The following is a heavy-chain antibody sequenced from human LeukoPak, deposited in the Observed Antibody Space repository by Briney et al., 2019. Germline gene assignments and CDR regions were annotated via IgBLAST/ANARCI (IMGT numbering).Heavy chain of an antibody. V-gene: IGHV1-46*01. CDR2: INPSGGST. D-gene: IGHD3-10*01. J-gene: IGHJ3*02. Sequence: ASVKVSCKASGYTFTSYYMHWVRQAPGQGLEWMGIINPSGGSTSYAQKFQGRVTMTRDTSTSTVYMELSSLRSEDTAVYYCAKAVMVGDAFDIWGQGTMVTVSS. CDR1: GYTFTSYY. CDR3: AKAVMVGDAFDI.